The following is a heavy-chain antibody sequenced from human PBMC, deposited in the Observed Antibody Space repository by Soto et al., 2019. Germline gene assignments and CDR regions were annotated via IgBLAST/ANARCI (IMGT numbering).Heavy chain of an antibody. Sequence: GGSLRLSCAASGFTFSSYAMSWVRQAPGKGLEWVSAISGSGGSTYYADSVKGRFTISRDNSKNTLYLQMNSLRAEDTAVYYCAKDRKQLVSHYYYYGMDVWGQGTTVTVSS. V-gene: IGHV3-23*01. D-gene: IGHD6-6*01. CDR3: AKDRKQLVSHYYYYGMDV. J-gene: IGHJ6*02. CDR1: GFTFSSYA. CDR2: ISGSGGST.